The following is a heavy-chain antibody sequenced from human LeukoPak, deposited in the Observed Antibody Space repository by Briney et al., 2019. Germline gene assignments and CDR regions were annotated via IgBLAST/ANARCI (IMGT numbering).Heavy chain of an antibody. V-gene: IGHV1-69*13. CDR2: IIPIFGTA. J-gene: IGHJ4*02. CDR3: ARETRAWAEPFDSSGFDGPFDY. CDR1: GGTFSSYA. Sequence: GASVKVSCKASGGTFSSYAISWVRQAPGQGLEWMGGIIPIFGTANYAQKFQGRVTITADESTSTAYMELSSLRSEDTAVYYCARETRAWAEPFDSSGFDGPFDYWGQGTLVTVSS. D-gene: IGHD3-22*01.